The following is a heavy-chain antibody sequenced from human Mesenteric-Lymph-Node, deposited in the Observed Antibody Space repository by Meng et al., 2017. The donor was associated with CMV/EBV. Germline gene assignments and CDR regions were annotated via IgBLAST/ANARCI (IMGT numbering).Heavy chain of an antibody. D-gene: IGHD2-8*02. CDR1: GYTFTGSG. CDR2: VSPYNGNT. V-gene: IGHV1-18*01. CDR3: ARDTGPTKFFDY. Sequence: ASVKVSCKASGYTFTGSGISWVRQAPGEGLEWMGWVSPYNGNTKYAQKFQGRVTMTRDTSTSTAYMELRSLRSDDTAVYYCARDTGPTKFFDYWGQGTQVTVSS. J-gene: IGHJ4*02.